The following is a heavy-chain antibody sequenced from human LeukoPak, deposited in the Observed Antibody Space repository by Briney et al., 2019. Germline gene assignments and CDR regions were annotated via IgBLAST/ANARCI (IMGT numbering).Heavy chain of an antibody. J-gene: IGHJ3*02. V-gene: IGHV4-39*07. CDR1: GGSISSITYY. CDR2: MYYRGNT. CDR3: ARLKLVHLPVIVVVRDAFDI. Sequence: SETLSLTCTVSGGSISSITYYWGWIRQPPGKGLEWVGHMYYRGNTFYNPSLKSRVTTSVDTSKNQSSLKLSSVTAADTAVYYCARLKLVHLPVIVVVRDAFDIWGQGTMVTVSS. D-gene: IGHD3-22*01.